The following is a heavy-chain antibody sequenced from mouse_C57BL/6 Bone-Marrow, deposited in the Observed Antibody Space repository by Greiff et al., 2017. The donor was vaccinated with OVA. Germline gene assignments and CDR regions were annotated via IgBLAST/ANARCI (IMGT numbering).Heavy chain of an antibody. Sequence: QVQLQQPGAELVKPGASVKMSCKASGYTFTSYWITWVKQRPGQGLEWIGDIYPGSGSTNYNEKFKSKATLTVDTSSSTAYMQLSSLTSEDSEVDYCARVLLRREAMDYWGQGTSVTVSS. CDR1: GYTFTSYW. CDR3: ARVLLRREAMDY. D-gene: IGHD1-1*01. J-gene: IGHJ4*01. V-gene: IGHV1-55*01. CDR2: IYPGSGST.